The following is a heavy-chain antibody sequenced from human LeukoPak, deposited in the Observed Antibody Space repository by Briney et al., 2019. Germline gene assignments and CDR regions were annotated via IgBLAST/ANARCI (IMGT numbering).Heavy chain of an antibody. V-gene: IGHV4-61*02. CDR3: ARLMVRGVNFDY. J-gene: IGHJ4*02. CDR2: IYTSGST. D-gene: IGHD3-10*01. Sequence: PSQTLSPTCTVSGGSISSGSYYWSWIRQPAGKGLEWIGRIYTSGSTNYNPSLKSRVTISVDTSKNQFSLKLSSVTAADTAVYYCARLMVRGVNFDYWGQGTLVTVSS. CDR1: GGSISSGSYY.